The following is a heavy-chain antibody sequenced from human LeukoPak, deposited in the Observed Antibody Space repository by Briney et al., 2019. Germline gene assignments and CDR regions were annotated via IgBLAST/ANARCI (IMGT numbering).Heavy chain of an antibody. CDR3: ARHPPIAAFENGVDV. J-gene: IGHJ6*02. Sequence: PSETLSLTCTVSGGYITSYFWSWIRQPPGEGLERIGYIYYTGATNYNPSLESRVTISVDTSKNQFSLSLSSLTAADTALYYCARHPPIAAFENGVDVWGQGTTVTVSS. V-gene: IGHV4-59*08. CDR2: IYYTGAT. D-gene: IGHD2-21*01. CDR1: GGYITSYF.